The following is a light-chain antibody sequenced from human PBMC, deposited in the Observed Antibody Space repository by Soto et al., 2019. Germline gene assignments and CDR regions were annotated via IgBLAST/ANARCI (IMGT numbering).Light chain of an antibody. CDR3: PQYNTWNPLT. J-gene: IGKJ5*01. V-gene: IGKV3-15*01. CDR1: QRVSSN. CDR2: GAY. Sequence: EIVMTQSPATLSGSRGERATLSCRASQRVSSNLAWYQQKPGQAPRLLIYGAYTRATGIPARFRGSGSATEFTLKISSLQSEDFAVYYCPQYNTWNPLTSGKGTRLEL.